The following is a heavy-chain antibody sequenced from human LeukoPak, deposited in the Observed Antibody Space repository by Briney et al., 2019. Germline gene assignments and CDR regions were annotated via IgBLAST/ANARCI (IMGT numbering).Heavy chain of an antibody. V-gene: IGHV1-24*01. J-gene: IGHJ4*02. CDR3: ATMGKRGTMIVDEVHALDY. CDR2: FDPEDGET. Sequence: ASVKVSCKVSGYTLTELSMHWVRQAPGKGFEWMGGFDPEDGETIYAQKFQGRVTMTEDTSTDTAYMELSSLRSEDTAVYYCATMGKRGTMIVDEVHALDYWGQGTLVTVSS. CDR1: GYTLTELS. D-gene: IGHD3-22*01.